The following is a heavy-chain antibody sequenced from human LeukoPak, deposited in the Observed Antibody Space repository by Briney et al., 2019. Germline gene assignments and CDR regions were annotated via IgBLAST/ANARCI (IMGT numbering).Heavy chain of an antibody. CDR1: GGSFSGYY. J-gene: IGHJ4*02. Sequence: PSETLSLTCAVYGGSFSGYYWGWIRQPPGKGLEWIGEINHSGSTNYNPSLKSRVTISVDTSKNQFSLKLSSVTAADTAVYYCARGWFGELNYFDYWGQGTLVTVSS. CDR2: INHSGST. D-gene: IGHD3-10*01. V-gene: IGHV4-34*01. CDR3: ARGWFGELNYFDY.